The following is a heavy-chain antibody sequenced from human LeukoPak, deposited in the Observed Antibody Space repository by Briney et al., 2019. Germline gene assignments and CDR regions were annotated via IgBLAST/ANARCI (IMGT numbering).Heavy chain of an antibody. CDR1: GFTFSSYA. D-gene: IGHD5-12*01. J-gene: IGHJ3*02. Sequence: GGSLRLSCAASGFTFSSYAMSWVRQAPGKGLEWVSAISGSGGSTYYADSAKGRFTISRDNAKNSLYLQMNSLRTEDTAVYYCARGIVATVGEAFDIWGRGTIVTVSS. V-gene: IGHV3-23*01. CDR2: ISGSGGST. CDR3: ARGIVATVGEAFDI.